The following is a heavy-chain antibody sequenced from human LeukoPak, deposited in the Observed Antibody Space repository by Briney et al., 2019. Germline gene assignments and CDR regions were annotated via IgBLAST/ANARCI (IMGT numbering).Heavy chain of an antibody. CDR3: ARDGYCSSTPRGLCYYMDV. CDR2: ISSSSSYI. CDR1: GFTFSSYS. J-gene: IGHJ6*03. Sequence: AGGSLRLSCAASGFTFSSYSMNWVRQAPGKGLEWVSSISSSSSYIYYADSVKGRFTISRDNAKNSLYLQMNSLRAEDTAVYYCARDGYCSSTPRGLCYYMDVWGKGTTVTVSS. V-gene: IGHV3-21*01. D-gene: IGHD2-2*01.